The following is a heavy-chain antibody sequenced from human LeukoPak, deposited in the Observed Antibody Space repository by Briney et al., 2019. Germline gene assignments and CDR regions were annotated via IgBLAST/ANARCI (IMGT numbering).Heavy chain of an antibody. J-gene: IGHJ5*02. D-gene: IGHD5-12*01. CDR1: GGSISSYY. CDR2: IYYSGST. Sequence: PSETLSLTCTVSGGSISSYYWSWIRQPPGKGLEWIGYIYYSGSTNYNPSLKSRVTISADTSKNQFSLKLSSVTAADTAVYYCARGRRVATIFWFDPWGQGTLVTVSS. CDR3: ARGRRVATIFWFDP. V-gene: IGHV4-59*01.